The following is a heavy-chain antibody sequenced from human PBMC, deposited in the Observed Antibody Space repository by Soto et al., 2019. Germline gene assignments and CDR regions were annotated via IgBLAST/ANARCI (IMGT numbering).Heavy chain of an antibody. CDR1: GFTFSSYG. D-gene: IGHD3-3*01. CDR3: ARDRARLGRYYYGMDV. CDR2: IWYDGSNK. J-gene: IGHJ6*02. Sequence: QVQLVESGGGVVQPGRSLRLSCAASGFTFSSYGMHWVRQAPGKGLEWVAVIWYDGSNKYYADSVKGRFTISRDNSKNTLYLQMNSLRAEDKAVYYCARDRARLGRYYYGMDVWGQGTTVTVSS. V-gene: IGHV3-33*01.